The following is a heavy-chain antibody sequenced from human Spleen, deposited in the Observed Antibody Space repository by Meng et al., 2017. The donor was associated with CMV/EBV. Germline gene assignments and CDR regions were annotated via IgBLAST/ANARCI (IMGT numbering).Heavy chain of an antibody. V-gene: IGHV1-69*05. CDR3: ARTVPVWGLTGYHYSYGMDV. J-gene: IGHJ6*02. CDR1: GGTFSSYA. D-gene: IGHD2-15*01. CDR2: IIPIFGTA. Sequence: SVKVSCKASGGTFSSYAISWVRQAPGQGLVWMGGIIPIFGTANYAQKFQGRVTITTDESTSTAYMELSSLRSDDTAVYYCARTVPVWGLTGYHYSYGMDVWGQGTTVTVSS.